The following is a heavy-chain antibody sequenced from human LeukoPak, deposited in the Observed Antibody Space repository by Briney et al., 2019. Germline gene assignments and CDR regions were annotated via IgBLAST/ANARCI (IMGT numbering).Heavy chain of an antibody. CDR2: IHYTGST. CDR3: ARDTHGIAVAGIFDY. V-gene: IGHV4-59*01. J-gene: IGHJ4*02. CDR1: GGSISSYY. D-gene: IGHD6-19*01. Sequence: SETLSLTCTVSGGSISSYYWSWIRQSPGKGLECIGYIHYTGSTNYNPSLKSRVTISVETSKNQFSLKLSSVTAADTAVYYCARDTHGIAVAGIFDYWGQGTLVTVSS.